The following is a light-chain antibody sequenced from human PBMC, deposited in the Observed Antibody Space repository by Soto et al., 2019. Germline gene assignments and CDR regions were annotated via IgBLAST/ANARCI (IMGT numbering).Light chain of an antibody. CDR3: SSFASSIPLV. J-gene: IGLJ2*01. Sequence: QSALPQPASVSGSPGQSITISCTGTSSDVGGYNYVYWYQQHPGKAPKLLICDVTNRPSGVSNRFSGSKSGNTASLTISGLQTEDEADYYCSSFASSIPLVFGGGTKLTFL. CDR2: DVT. V-gene: IGLV2-14*03. CDR1: SSDVGGYNY.